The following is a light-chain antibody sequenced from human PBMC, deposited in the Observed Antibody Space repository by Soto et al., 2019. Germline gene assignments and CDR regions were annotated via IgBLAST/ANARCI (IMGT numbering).Light chain of an antibody. V-gene: IGLV2-14*01. CDR2: DVN. J-gene: IGLJ1*01. CDR3: SSYTSTHTRV. CDR1: SSDVGGYDF. Sequence: QSALTQPASVSGSPGQSTTISCTGTSSDVGGYDFVSWYQHHPGKAPKLMIYDVNNRPSGLSNRFSGSKSGNTASLTISGLQTEDEADYYCSSYTSTHTRVFGTGTKVTVL.